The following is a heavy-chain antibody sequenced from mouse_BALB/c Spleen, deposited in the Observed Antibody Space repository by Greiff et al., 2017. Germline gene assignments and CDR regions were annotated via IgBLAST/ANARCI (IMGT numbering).Heavy chain of an antibody. J-gene: IGHJ1*01. D-gene: IGHD2-2*01. CDR1: GFSLTSYG. V-gene: IGHV2-2*02. CDR2: IWSGGST. CDR3: ARNGYDWYFDV. Sequence: VQGVESGPGLVQPSQSLSITCTVSGFSLTSYGVHWVRQSPGKGLEWLGVIWSGGSTDYNAAFISRLSISKDNSKSQVFFKMNSLQANDTAIYYCARNGYDWYFDVWGAGTTVTVSS.